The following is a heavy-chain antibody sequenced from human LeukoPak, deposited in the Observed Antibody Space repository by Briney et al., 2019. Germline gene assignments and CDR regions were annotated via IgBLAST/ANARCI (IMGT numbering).Heavy chain of an antibody. V-gene: IGHV4-31*03. Sequence: SSETLSLTCTVSGGSISSGGYYWSWIRQHPGKGLEWIGYIYYSGSTYYNPSLKSRVTISVDTSKNQFSLKLSSVTAADTAVYYCARGGSYYLNGWFDPWGQGTLVTVSS. CDR2: IYYSGST. CDR3: ARGGSYYLNGWFDP. D-gene: IGHD1-26*01. J-gene: IGHJ5*02. CDR1: GGSISSGGYY.